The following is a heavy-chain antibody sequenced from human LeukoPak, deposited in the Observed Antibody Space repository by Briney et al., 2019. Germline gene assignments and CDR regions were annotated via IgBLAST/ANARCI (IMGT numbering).Heavy chain of an antibody. Sequence: SETLSLTCAVYGGSFSGYYWSWIRQPPGKGLGWIGEINHSGSTNYNPSLKSRVTISVDTSKNQFSLKLSSVTAADTAVYYCASPFYYDSTGYSERDDAFDIWGQGTMVTVSS. CDR3: ASPFYYDSTGYSERDDAFDI. V-gene: IGHV4-34*01. CDR2: INHSGST. CDR1: GGSFSGYY. J-gene: IGHJ3*02. D-gene: IGHD3-22*01.